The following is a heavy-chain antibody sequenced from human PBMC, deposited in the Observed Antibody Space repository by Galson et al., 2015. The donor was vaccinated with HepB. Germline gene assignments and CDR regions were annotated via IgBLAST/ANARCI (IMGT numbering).Heavy chain of an antibody. J-gene: IGHJ4*02. CDR1: GYTFTSYG. CDR2: ISAYNGNT. CDR3: ARGGPHYYDTSDPVY. D-gene: IGHD3-22*01. V-gene: IGHV1-18*04. Sequence: SVKVSCKASGYTFTSYGISWVRQAPGQGLEWMGWISAYNGNTNYAQKLQGRVTMTTDTSTSTAYMELRSLRSDDTAVYYCARGGPHYYDTSDPVYWGQATLVTVSS.